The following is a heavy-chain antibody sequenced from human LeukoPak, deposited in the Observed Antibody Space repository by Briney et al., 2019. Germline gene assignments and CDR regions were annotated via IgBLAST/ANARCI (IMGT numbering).Heavy chain of an antibody. CDR3: ARVPTKSYAFGQ. CDR2: INEGGTSA. CDR1: GFGFSVYW. V-gene: IGHV3-74*01. Sequence: GGSLRLSCAASGFGFSVYWMHWVRQAPGKGLVWVAHINEGGTSASHADSVKGRFTISRDNAKNTLYLQMNSLTVDDTAVYYCARVPTKSYAFGQWGQGYLVTVSS. D-gene: IGHD2-2*01. J-gene: IGHJ4*02.